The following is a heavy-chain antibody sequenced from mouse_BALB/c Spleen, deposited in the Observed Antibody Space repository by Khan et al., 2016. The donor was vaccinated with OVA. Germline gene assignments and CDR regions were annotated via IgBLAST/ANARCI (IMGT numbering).Heavy chain of an antibody. Sequence: VQLQESGPGLVAPSQSLSITCTISGFSLTSYGVHWVRQPPGKGLVWLVVIWSDGSTTYNSALKSRLTISKDNSKNQVFLKMNSLQTDDTAVYVCARQPYYHYNIMDYWGQGTSVTVSS. D-gene: IGHD2-10*01. V-gene: IGHV2-6-1*01. J-gene: IGHJ4*01. CDR1: GFSLTSYG. CDR2: IWSDGST. CDR3: ARQPYYHYNIMDY.